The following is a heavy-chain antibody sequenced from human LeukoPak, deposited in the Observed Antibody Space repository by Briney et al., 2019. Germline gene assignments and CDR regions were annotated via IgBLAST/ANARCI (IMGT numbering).Heavy chain of an antibody. Sequence: PGGSLRLSCAASRFTFSSYEMNWVRQAPGKGLEWVSHISSSGTTIQYADSVRGRFTISRDNAKNSMYLQMNSLRDEDTALYYCTRGPAAAAALLLDYWGQGTLVTVSS. D-gene: IGHD6-13*01. V-gene: IGHV3-48*03. CDR2: ISSSGTTI. CDR1: RFTFSSYE. J-gene: IGHJ4*02. CDR3: TRGPAAAAALLLDY.